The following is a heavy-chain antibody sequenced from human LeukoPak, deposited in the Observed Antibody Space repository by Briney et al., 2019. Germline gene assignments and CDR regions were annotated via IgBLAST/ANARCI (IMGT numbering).Heavy chain of an antibody. CDR2: IYGSSRT. CDR3: ARDRADGYNYGDYFDN. V-gene: IGHV3-66*01. Sequence: QPGGSLRLSCAGSGFIVSSNYMSWVRQAAGKGLEWVSVIYGSSRTYYADPVKGRFTISRDNSKNTVYPQMDSLRAEDTAVYYCARDRADGYNYGDYFDNWGQGTLVTVSS. D-gene: IGHD5-18*01. CDR1: GFIVSSNY. J-gene: IGHJ4*02.